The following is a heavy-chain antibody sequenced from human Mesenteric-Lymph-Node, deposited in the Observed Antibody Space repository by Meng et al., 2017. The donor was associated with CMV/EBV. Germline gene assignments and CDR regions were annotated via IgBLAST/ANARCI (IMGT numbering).Heavy chain of an antibody. V-gene: IGHV3-9*01. CDR3: AKGWRQEGIVVVITMEVDY. CDR2: IHWNSGSI. J-gene: IGHJ4*02. CDR1: GFTFDDHA. Sequence: GGSLRLSCAVSGFTFDDHAMHWVRQAPGKGLEWVSGIHWNSGSIGYADSVKGRFTISRNNAKNSLYLQMNSLRAEDTAVYYCAKGWRQEGIVVVITMEVDYWGQGTLVTVSS. D-gene: IGHD3-22*01.